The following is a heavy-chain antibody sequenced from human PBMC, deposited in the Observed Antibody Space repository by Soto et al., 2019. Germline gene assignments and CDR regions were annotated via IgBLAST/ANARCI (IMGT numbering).Heavy chain of an antibody. D-gene: IGHD6-13*01. CDR1: GYTFTNSG. V-gene: IGHV1-18*01. CDR2: ISAYNGNT. CDR3: ASDVAAAETVYYGMDV. Sequence: QVQLVQSGAEVKKPGASVKVSCKASGYTFTNSGITWVRQAPGQGLEWMGWISAYNGNTNYAQKIQGRVTMTTDTSTRTAYMELRSLRSDDTAVYYCASDVAAAETVYYGMDVWGQGTTVTVSS. J-gene: IGHJ6*02.